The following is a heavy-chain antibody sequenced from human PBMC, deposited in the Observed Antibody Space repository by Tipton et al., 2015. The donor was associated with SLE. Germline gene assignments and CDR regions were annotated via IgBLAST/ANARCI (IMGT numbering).Heavy chain of an antibody. Sequence: GLVKPSETLAVTCSVSGGSLYSYYWSWIRQPPGEGLEWIGAIHYSGSTTSNPSLRTRLAMSVDTPNNQFSLRLSSVTAADTAVYYCARARGAYDASGYWVDRYYGMYVWGQGTTVTVTS. J-gene: IGHJ6*02. V-gene: IGHV4-59*01. CDR2: IHYSGST. CDR3: ARARGAYDASGYWVDRYYGMYV. D-gene: IGHD2-8*02. CDR1: GGSLYSYY.